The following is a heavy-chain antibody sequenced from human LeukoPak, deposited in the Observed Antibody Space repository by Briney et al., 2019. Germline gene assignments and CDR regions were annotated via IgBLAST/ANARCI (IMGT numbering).Heavy chain of an antibody. Sequence: PSETLSLTCTVSGGSISSSSYYWSWIRQPPGKGLEWIGEINHSGSTNYNPSLKSRVTISVDTSKNQFSLKLSSVTAADTAVYYCARGGSDWNDRATQGGYDAFDIWGQGTMVTVSS. CDR2: INHSGST. D-gene: IGHD1-1*01. V-gene: IGHV4-39*07. CDR1: GGSISSSSYY. CDR3: ARGGSDWNDRATQGGYDAFDI. J-gene: IGHJ3*02.